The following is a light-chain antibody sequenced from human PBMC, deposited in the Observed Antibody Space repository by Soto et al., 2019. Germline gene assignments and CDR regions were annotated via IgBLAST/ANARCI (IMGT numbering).Light chain of an antibody. CDR1: QRVSSSY. J-gene: IGKJ2*01. Sequence: EIVLTQSPGTLSLSPGERATLSCRASQRVSSSYLAWYQQKPGQAPRLLIYGASSRATGIPDRFSGSGSGTDFTLTISRLEPEDFAVYYCQQYGSSPVTFGQGTKLEI. CDR2: GAS. V-gene: IGKV3-20*01. CDR3: QQYGSSPVT.